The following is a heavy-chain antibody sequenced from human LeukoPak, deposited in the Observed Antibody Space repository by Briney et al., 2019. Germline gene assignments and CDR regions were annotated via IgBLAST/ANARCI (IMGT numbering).Heavy chain of an antibody. Sequence: GRSLRLSCAASGFTLSSYAMHWVRQAPGKGLEWVAVMLYGGNNKNYADSVKGRFTISRDDSNNTLYLQVNSLRADDTAVYYCARDNFDRNSGNAFDIWGQGTLVIVSS. D-gene: IGHD1-14*01. CDR2: MLYGGNNK. J-gene: IGHJ3*02. CDR1: GFTLSSYA. V-gene: IGHV3-30-3*01. CDR3: ARDNFDRNSGNAFDI.